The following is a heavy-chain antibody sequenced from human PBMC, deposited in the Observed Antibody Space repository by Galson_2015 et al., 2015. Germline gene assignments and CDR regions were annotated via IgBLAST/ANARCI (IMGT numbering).Heavy chain of an antibody. V-gene: IGHV3-30*18. D-gene: IGHD6-19*01. CDR1: GFTFSSYG. CDR3: AKDCGEWLVGLSYHYYGMDV. CDR2: ISYDGSNK. J-gene: IGHJ6*02. Sequence: SLRLSCAASGFTFSSYGMHWVRQAPGKGLEWVAVISYDGSNKYYADSVKGRFTISRDNSKNTLYLQMNSLRAEDTAVYYCAKDCGEWLVGLSYHYYGMDVWGQGTTVTVSS.